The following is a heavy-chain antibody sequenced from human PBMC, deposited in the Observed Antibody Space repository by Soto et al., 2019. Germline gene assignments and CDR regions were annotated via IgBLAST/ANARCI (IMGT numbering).Heavy chain of an antibody. Sequence: GGSLRLSCAASGFTFSDYYIHWIRRAPGKGLEWISYISGNGEIIQYAASARGRFTISRDNAENSVYLEMDSLRAEDTALYYCARDVDADFRTDFDYWGRGTLVTVAS. D-gene: IGHD4-17*01. CDR2: ISGNGEII. V-gene: IGHV3-11*01. J-gene: IGHJ4*02. CDR1: GFTFSDYY. CDR3: ARDVDADFRTDFDY.